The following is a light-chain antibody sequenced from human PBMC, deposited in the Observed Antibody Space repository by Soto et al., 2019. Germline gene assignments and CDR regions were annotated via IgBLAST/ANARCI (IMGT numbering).Light chain of an antibody. CDR1: SSDVGGYNY. V-gene: IGLV2-14*03. CDR2: DVS. J-gene: IGLJ1*01. Sequence: QSVLTQPASVSGSPGQSITISCTGTSSDVGGYNYVSWYQQHPGKAPKLMIYDVSNRPSGVSNPFSGSKYGNTASLTISGLQAEDEADYYCSSYTSSSLHVFGTGTKLTLL. CDR3: SSYTSSSLHV.